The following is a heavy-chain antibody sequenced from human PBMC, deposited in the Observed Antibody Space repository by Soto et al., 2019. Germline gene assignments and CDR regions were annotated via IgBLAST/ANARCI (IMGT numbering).Heavy chain of an antibody. CDR2: IYHSVST. D-gene: IGHD5-18*01. CDR1: GYSISSGYY. V-gene: IGHV4-38-2*01. Sequence: SETLSLTCAVSGYSISSGYYWGWIRQPAGRGLEWIGSIYHSVSTYYNPSLRSRVTISVDTSKKQFSLKLGSVTAADTAMYYCARSGGGLQFWLLRGFDSFGRGNLFTVSS. J-gene: IGHJ4*02. CDR3: ARSGGGLQFWLLRGFDS.